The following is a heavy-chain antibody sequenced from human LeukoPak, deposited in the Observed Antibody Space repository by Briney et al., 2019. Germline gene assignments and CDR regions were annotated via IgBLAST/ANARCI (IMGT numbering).Heavy chain of an antibody. CDR3: TRDFGRSSYYFDF. D-gene: IGHD3-3*01. Sequence: GGSLRLSCAASGFTFNGYWMSWVRQPPGKGLEWVANIKQDGSEKYYVDSVRGRLTISRDNAENSLFLQMNRLRVEDTAVYYCTRDFGRSSYYFDFWGQGTLVTVSS. CDR2: IKQDGSEK. CDR1: GFTFNGYW. J-gene: IGHJ4*02. V-gene: IGHV3-7*01.